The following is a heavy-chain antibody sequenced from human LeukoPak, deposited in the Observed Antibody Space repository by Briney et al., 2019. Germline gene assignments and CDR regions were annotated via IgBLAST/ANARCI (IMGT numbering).Heavy chain of an antibody. J-gene: IGHJ5*02. Sequence: ASVKVSCKASGGTFSSYAISWVRQAPGQGLEWMGRIIPILGIANYAQKFQGRVTITADKSTSTAYMELSSLRSEDTAVYYCARAGYSYDFRANWFDPWGQGTLVTVSS. CDR2: IIPILGIA. V-gene: IGHV1-69*04. CDR3: ARAGYSYDFRANWFDP. D-gene: IGHD5-18*01. CDR1: GGTFSSYA.